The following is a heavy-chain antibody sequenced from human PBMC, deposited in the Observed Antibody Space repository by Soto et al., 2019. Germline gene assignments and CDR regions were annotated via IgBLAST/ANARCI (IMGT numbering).Heavy chain of an antibody. CDR1: GYTFTSYA. Sequence: ASVEVSCKASGYTFTSYARNWVRQAPGQRLEWMGWINAGNGNTKYSQKFQGRVTITRDTSASTAYMELSSLRSEDTAVYYCASESYGGEFDYWGQGTLVTVSS. CDR3: ASESYGGEFDY. V-gene: IGHV1-3*01. CDR2: INAGNGNT. D-gene: IGHD4-17*01. J-gene: IGHJ4*02.